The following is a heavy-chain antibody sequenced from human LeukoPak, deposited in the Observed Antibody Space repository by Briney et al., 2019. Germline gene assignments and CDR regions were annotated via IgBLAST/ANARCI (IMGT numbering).Heavy chain of an antibody. D-gene: IGHD5-24*01. J-gene: IGHJ4*02. V-gene: IGHV1-2*02. Sequence: ASVKVSCKASGYTFTGYYMHWVRQAPGQGLEWMGWINPNSGGTNYARKFQGRVTMTRDTSISTAYMELSRLRSDDTAVYYCARERGRSFQSARDGYNGYWGQGTLVTVSS. CDR2: INPNSGGT. CDR1: GYTFTGYY. CDR3: ARERGRSFQSARDGYNGY.